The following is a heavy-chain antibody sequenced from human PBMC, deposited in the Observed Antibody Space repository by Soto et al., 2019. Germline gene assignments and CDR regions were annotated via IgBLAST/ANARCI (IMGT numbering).Heavy chain of an antibody. CDR3: ARLRGSGGYSAYYFDS. Sequence: QVHLQESGPGLVRPSQTLSLTCTVSGSINSGGYYWSWVRQHPVKGLEWIGSIHYSGSTWYNPSLKSRISTSVDTSKDQFSLKLSSVTVADTAVYYCARLRGSGGYSAYYFDSWGQGMLVIVSS. CDR2: IHYSGST. D-gene: IGHD3-10*01. CDR1: GSINSGGYY. V-gene: IGHV4-31*03. J-gene: IGHJ4*02.